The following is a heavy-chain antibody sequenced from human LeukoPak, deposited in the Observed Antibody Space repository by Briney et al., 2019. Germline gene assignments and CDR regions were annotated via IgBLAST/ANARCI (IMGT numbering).Heavy chain of an antibody. Sequence: KPGGSLRLSCAASGFTFSDYYMSWIRQAPETGLEWLSYTSPSGGTIYYTDSVKGRFTMSRDNAQDALYLEMNSLRAEDTAVYYCAREKKTEWTTGAFDMWGQGTMAIVSS. V-gene: IGHV3-11*01. D-gene: IGHD3-3*01. CDR3: AREKKTEWTTGAFDM. CDR1: GFTFSDYY. CDR2: TSPSGGTI. J-gene: IGHJ3*02.